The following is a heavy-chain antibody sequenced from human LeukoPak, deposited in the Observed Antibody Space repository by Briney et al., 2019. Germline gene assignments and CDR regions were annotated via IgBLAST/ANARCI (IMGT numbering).Heavy chain of an antibody. CDR3: ARAAYMVRGVLDAFDI. CDR1: GGSISSYY. Sequence: KASETLSLTCTVSGGSISSYYWSWIRQPPGKGLEWIGYIYYSGSTNYNPSLKSRVTISVDTSKNQFSLKLSSVTAADTAVYYCARAAYMVRGVLDAFDIWGQGTMVTVSS. CDR2: IYYSGST. V-gene: IGHV4-59*01. J-gene: IGHJ3*02. D-gene: IGHD3-10*01.